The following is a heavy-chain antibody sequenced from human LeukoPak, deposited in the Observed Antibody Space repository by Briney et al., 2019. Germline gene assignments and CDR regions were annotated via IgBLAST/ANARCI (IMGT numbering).Heavy chain of an antibody. CDR3: ARGMWRVVSSFDY. D-gene: IGHD3-22*01. Sequence: SETLSLTCAVYGGSFSGYYWSWIRQPPGKGLEWIGEINHSGSTNYNPSLKSRVTISVDTSKNQFSLKLSFVTAADTAVYYCARGMWRVVSSFDYWGQGTLVTVSS. V-gene: IGHV4-34*01. CDR2: INHSGST. J-gene: IGHJ4*02. CDR1: GGSFSGYY.